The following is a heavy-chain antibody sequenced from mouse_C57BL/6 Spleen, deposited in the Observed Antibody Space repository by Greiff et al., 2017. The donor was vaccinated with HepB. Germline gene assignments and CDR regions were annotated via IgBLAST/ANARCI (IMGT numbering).Heavy chain of an antibody. CDR3: ASWGYDGGAWFAY. CDR2: FHPYNDDT. CDR1: GYTFTTYP. V-gene: IGHV1-47*01. J-gene: IGHJ3*01. Sequence: VMLVESGAELVKPGASVKMSCKASGYTFTTYPIEWMKQNHGKSLEWIGNFHPYNDDTKYNEKFKGKATLTVEKSSSTVYLELSRLTSDDSAVYYCASWGYDGGAWFAYWGQGTLVTVSA. D-gene: IGHD2-2*01.